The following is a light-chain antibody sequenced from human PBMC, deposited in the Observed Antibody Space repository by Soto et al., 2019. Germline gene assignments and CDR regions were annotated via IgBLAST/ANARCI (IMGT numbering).Light chain of an antibody. V-gene: IGLV2-14*03. J-gene: IGLJ1*01. CDR1: SSDVGAYNF. CDR2: NVY. CDR3: SAYTVSRTYV. Sequence: QSALTQPAPVSGSPGQSITISCTGTSSDVGAYNFVSWHQQHPGKAPKLMIYNVYDRPSGISYRFSGSKSGNTASLTISGLQGEDEADYYCSAYTVSRTYVSGTGTKDTAL.